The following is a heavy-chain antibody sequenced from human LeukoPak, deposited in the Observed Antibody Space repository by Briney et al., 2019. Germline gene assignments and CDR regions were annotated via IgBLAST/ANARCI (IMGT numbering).Heavy chain of an antibody. CDR3: AKDNRRHYTSGPNPDSLH. CDR2: ISGSGGGT. D-gene: IGHD6-19*01. Sequence: GGSLRLSCAASGFTFSNYAMNWVRQAPGKGLEWVSAISGSGGGTFYADSVKGRFTISRDNSKNTLYLQMNSLRVEDTAFYYCAKDNRRHYTSGPNPDSLHWGQGALVTVSS. V-gene: IGHV3-23*01. J-gene: IGHJ4*02. CDR1: GFTFSNYA.